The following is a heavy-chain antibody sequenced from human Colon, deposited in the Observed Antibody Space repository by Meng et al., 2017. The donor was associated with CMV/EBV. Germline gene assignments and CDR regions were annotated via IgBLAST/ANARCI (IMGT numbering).Heavy chain of an antibody. CDR1: GFTFSSYA. CDR3: ARDGVTSRPLVGDGMDV. D-gene: IGHD1-26*01. Sequence: GESLKISCAASGFTFSSYAMHWVRQAPGKGLEWVAVISYDGSNKYYADSVKGRFTISRDNSKNTVYLHMESLRIEDTAVYYCARDGVTSRPLVGDGMDVWGQGTTVTVSS. V-gene: IGHV3-30-3*01. J-gene: IGHJ6*02. CDR2: ISYDGSNK.